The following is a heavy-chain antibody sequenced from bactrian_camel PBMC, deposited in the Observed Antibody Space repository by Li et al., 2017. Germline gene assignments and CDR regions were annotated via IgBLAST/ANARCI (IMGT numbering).Heavy chain of an antibody. V-gene: IGHV3S40*01. D-gene: IGHD1*01. CDR3: TNNLGTWEFGD. CDR1: GFTFSIYD. Sequence: VQLVESGGGLVQPGGSLRLACAASGFTFSIYDMTWVRQAPGKGLEWVSAINSRADTRYYAGSVKGRFTISRDNAKNTVYLRLNSLKTEDMARYYCTNNLGTWEFGDWGQGTQVTVS. J-gene: IGHJ6*01. CDR2: INSRADTR.